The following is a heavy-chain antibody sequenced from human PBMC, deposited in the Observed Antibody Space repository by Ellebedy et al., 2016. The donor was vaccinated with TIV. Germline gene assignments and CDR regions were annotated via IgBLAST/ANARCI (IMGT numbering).Heavy chain of an antibody. CDR2: TYYRSKWYH. Sequence: SQTLSLTCAISGDSVSRNSATWNWIRPSPSRGLEWLGRTYYRSKWYHEYVVSVKSRITINPDTSMNQFSLKLTSVTPEDTAVYYCARGVWQWLVPLYYFDSWGQGTLVTVSS. CDR3: ARGVWQWLVPLYYFDS. V-gene: IGHV6-1*01. CDR1: GDSVSRNSAT. J-gene: IGHJ4*02. D-gene: IGHD6-19*01.